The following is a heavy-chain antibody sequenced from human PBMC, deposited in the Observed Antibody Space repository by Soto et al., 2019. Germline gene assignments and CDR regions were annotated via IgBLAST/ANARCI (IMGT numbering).Heavy chain of an antibody. CDR3: ARAEDTAMLEIDY. J-gene: IGHJ4*02. CDR1: GGSISSSSYY. D-gene: IGHD5-18*01. CDR2: IHYSGST. Sequence: SETLSLTCTVSGGSISSSSYYWGWIRQPPGKGLEWIESIHYSGSTYYNPSLKSRVTISVDTSKNLFSLKLTSVTAADTAVYYCARAEDTAMLEIDYWGQGTLVTVSS. V-gene: IGHV4-39*02.